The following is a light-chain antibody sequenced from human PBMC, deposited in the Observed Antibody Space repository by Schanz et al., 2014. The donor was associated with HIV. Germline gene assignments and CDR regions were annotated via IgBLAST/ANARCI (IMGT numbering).Light chain of an antibody. CDR3: STFSGNATL. Sequence: QSALTQPASVSGSPGQSITISCTGTSSDVGGYNYVSWYQQHPGKAPKLMIYEVNKRPSGVSNRFSGSKSGNTASLTISRLQAADEADYYCSTFSGNATLFGGGTKLTVL. CDR2: EVN. V-gene: IGLV2-14*01. CDR1: SSDVGGYNY. J-gene: IGLJ2*01.